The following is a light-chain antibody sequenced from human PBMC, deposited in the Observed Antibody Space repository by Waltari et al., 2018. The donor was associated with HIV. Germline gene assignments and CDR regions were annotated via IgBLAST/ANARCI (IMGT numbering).Light chain of an antibody. Sequence: TQPASVSVSPGQTARITCSADVLSSRLASWYQQDPAQAPVVLMFQDNERPSGIPDRFSGSSSGTTVTLTITAVQEEDEADYYCQSSDSDDTYVIFGGGTKLTVL. J-gene: IGLJ2*01. CDR2: QDN. CDR3: QSSDSDDTYVI. V-gene: IGLV3-25*03. CDR1: VLSSRL.